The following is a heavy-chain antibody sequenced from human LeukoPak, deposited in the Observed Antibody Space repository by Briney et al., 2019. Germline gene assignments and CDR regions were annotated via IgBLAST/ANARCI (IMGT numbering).Heavy chain of an antibody. CDR2: ISWNSDSI. V-gene: IGHV3-9*01. D-gene: IGHD3-22*01. CDR1: GFTFDDYA. CDR3: AKVHLEVYDSSGYYIEYFQH. Sequence: HPGGSLRLSCAASGFTFDDYAMHWVRQAPGKGLEWVSGISWNSDSIGYADSVKGRFTISRDNAKNSLYLQMNSLRAEDTALYYCAKVHLEVYDSSGYYIEYFQHWGQGTLVTVSS. J-gene: IGHJ1*01.